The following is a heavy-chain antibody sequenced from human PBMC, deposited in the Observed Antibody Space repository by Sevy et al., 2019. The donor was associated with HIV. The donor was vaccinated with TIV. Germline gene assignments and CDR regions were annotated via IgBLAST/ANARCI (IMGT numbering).Heavy chain of an antibody. CDR1: DGSFSGYY. J-gene: IGHJ5*02. CDR3: ARSPPVVVVPGAPSWFDP. D-gene: IGHD2-2*01. CDR2: IKESGIT. V-gene: IGHV4-34*01. Sequence: SETLSLTCAVHDGSFSGYYWNWIRQLPGKGLEWIGEIKESGITNYNPSLKSRVTISVDTSKKEFSLKLNSVIAADTAVYFCARSPPVVVVPGAPSWFDPWGQGTLVTVSS.